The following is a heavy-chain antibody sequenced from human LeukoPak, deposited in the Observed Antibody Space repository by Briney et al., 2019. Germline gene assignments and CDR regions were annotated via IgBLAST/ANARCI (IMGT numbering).Heavy chain of an antibody. D-gene: IGHD3-10*01. Sequence: GKSLRLSCAASGLTFSGFAMYWVRQAPGKGLEWVAVTSYDGSKKYYADSVKGRFTISRDNAKNTLYLQMNSLRAEDTAVYYCARVGVGNAFDIWGQGTMVTISS. V-gene: IGHV3-30-3*01. CDR3: ARVGVGNAFDI. J-gene: IGHJ3*02. CDR2: TSYDGSKK. CDR1: GLTFSGFA.